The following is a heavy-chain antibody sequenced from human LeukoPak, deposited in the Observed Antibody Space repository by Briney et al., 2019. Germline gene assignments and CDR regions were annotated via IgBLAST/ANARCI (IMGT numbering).Heavy chain of an antibody. CDR1: GFTFSSYA. J-gene: IGHJ4*02. V-gene: IGHV3-23*01. CDR2: ISGSGGST. D-gene: IGHD3-9*01. Sequence: GGSLRLSCAASGFTFSSYAMSWVRQAPGKELEWVSAISGSGGSTYYADSVKGRFTISRDNSKNTLYLQMNSLRAEDTAVYYCAKELKLRYFDWLFPSDYWGQGTLVTVSS. CDR3: AKELKLRYFDWLFPSDY.